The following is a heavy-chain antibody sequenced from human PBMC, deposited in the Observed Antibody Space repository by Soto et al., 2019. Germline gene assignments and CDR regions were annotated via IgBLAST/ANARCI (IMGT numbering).Heavy chain of an antibody. D-gene: IGHD1-26*01. CDR2: ILYDGSNQ. Sequence: QVQLVESGGGVVQPGKSLRLSCAASGFTFSNYGMHWVRQAPGKGLEWVAVILYDGSNQYYGDSMKGRFTISRDNSKNTVYLQMNNLRVEDTAVYYCGRSRGATTQAFDIWGQGTMVTVSS. CDR3: GRSRGATTQAFDI. J-gene: IGHJ3*02. V-gene: IGHV3-33*01. CDR1: GFTFSNYG.